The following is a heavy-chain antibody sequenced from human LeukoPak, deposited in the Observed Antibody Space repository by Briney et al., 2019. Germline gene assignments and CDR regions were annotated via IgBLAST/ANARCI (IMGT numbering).Heavy chain of an antibody. J-gene: IGHJ6*03. CDR1: GFTFSTKW. Sequence: GSLRLSCAASGFTFSTKWMTWIRQSPGKGLEWIGEIDHSGSTNYNPSLKSRVTISVDTSRNQFSLRLTSVTAADAAMYYCARELGIDYYYYMDVWGKGTTVTVSS. CDR3: ARELGIDYYYYMDV. V-gene: IGHV4-34*01. CDR2: IDHSGST. D-gene: IGHD2-21*01.